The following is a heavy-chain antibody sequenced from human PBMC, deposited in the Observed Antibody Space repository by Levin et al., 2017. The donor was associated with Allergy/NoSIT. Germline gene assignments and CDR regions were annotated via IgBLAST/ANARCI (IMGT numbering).Heavy chain of an antibody. D-gene: IGHD2-15*01. CDR1: GFTFSTYA. V-gene: IGHV3-23*01. J-gene: IGHJ4*02. Sequence: GGSLRLSCAASGFTFSTYAMTWVRQTPVKGLEWVSSISASGGASYFADSVRGRFTISRDNSKNTVYLQMNSLRAEDTAVYFCAKGIGSNKGGYFDHWGQGTLVTVSS. CDR3: AKGIGSNKGGYFDH. CDR2: ISASGGAS.